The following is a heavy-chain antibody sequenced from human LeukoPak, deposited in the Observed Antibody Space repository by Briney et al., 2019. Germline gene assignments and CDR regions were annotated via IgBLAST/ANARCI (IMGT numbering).Heavy chain of an antibody. CDR1: GGTFSSYA. CDR2: IIPIFGTA. V-gene: IGHV1-69*06. CDR3: AAFGSYGYSYNY. Sequence: ASVKVSCKASGGTFSSYAISWVRQAPGQGLEWMGGIIPIFGTANYAQKFQGRVTITADKSTSTAYMELSSLRSEDTAVYYCAAFGSYGYSYNYWGQGTLVTVSS. D-gene: IGHD5-18*01. J-gene: IGHJ4*02.